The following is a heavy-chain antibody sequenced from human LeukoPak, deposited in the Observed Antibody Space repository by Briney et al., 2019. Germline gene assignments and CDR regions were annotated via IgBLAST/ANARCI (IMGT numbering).Heavy chain of an antibody. CDR1: GYSFTSYW. Sequence: GESLKISCKGSGYSFTSYWIGWVRQMSGKGLEWMGIINPGDSDTRYSPSFQGQVTISADKSISTAYLQWSSLKASDTAMYYCARLTKYCSGATCYQKYYFDYWGQGTLVTVSS. CDR3: ARLTKYCSGATCYQKYYFDY. D-gene: IGHD2-15*01. CDR2: INPGDSDT. V-gene: IGHV5-51*01. J-gene: IGHJ4*02.